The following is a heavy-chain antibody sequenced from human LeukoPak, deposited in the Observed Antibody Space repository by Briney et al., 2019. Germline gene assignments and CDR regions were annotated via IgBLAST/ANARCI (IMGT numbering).Heavy chain of an antibody. CDR2: ISMTGSST. V-gene: IGHV3-23*05. J-gene: IGHJ4*02. Sequence: GGSLRLSCAASGFTFSSNAMSWVRQAPGKGLEWVPGISMTGSSTYYADSVKGRFTISRDNSKNTLFLQLNSLRAEDTAIYYCAKRQRGYTYGTAEYWGQGIKVTVSS. D-gene: IGHD5-18*01. CDR3: AKRQRGYTYGTAEY. CDR1: GFTFSSNA.